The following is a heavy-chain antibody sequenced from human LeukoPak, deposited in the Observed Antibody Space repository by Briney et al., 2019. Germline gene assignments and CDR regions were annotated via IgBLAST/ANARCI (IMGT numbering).Heavy chain of an antibody. Sequence: SETLSLTCTVSGDSVSSGNYFWSWIRQSPGKGLEWIAFIRYSGSTNYNPSLKSRVAISLDTSKNQFSLRLTSVTAADTAVYYCARDSDDWSIRYWGQGALVTVSS. CDR2: IRYSGST. CDR3: ARDSDDWSIRY. D-gene: IGHD3-9*01. J-gene: IGHJ4*02. CDR1: GDSVSSGNYF. V-gene: IGHV4-61*01.